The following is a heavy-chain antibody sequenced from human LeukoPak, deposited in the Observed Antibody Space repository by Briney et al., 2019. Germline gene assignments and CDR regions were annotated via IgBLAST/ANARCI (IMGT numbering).Heavy chain of an antibody. D-gene: IGHD3-3*01. Sequence: PSETLSLTCTVSGGSISSSSYYWGWIRQPPGKGPEWIGSIYYSGSTYYNPSLKSRVTISVDTSKNQFSLKLSSVTAADTAVYYCARDGLRFMDRRWYYYYGMDVWGQGTTVTVSS. CDR2: IYYSGST. CDR3: ARDGLRFMDRRWYYYYGMDV. V-gene: IGHV4-39*07. J-gene: IGHJ6*02. CDR1: GGSISSSSYY.